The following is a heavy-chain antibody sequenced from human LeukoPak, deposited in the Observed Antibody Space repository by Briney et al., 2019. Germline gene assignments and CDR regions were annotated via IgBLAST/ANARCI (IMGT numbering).Heavy chain of an antibody. CDR1: GFTFDDHA. CDR3: AKDIYDSSGYYYVGGYYYYYYGMDV. V-gene: IGHV3-9*01. D-gene: IGHD3-22*01. Sequence: GRSLRLSCAASGFTFDDHAMHWVRQAPGKGLEWVSGISWDGGSIGYADSVKGRFTISRDNAKNSLYLQMNSLRAEDTALYYWAKDIYDSSGYYYVGGYYYYYYGMDVWGQGTTVTVSS. CDR2: ISWDGGSI. J-gene: IGHJ6*02.